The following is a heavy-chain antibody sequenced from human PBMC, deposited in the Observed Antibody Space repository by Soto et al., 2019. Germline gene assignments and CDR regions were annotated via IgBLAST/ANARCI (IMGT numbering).Heavy chain of an antibody. CDR2: ISAYNGNT. J-gene: IGHJ6*02. CDR3: ARAERPYGDYDNYYYAMDV. V-gene: IGHV1-18*04. D-gene: IGHD4-17*01. Sequence: ASVKVSCKASGYTFTSYGISWVRQAPGQGLEWMGWISAYNGNTNYAQKLQGRVTMTTDTSTSTAYMELSSLRSEDTAVYYCARAERPYGDYDNYYYAMDVWDQGTSVTV. CDR1: GYTFTSYG.